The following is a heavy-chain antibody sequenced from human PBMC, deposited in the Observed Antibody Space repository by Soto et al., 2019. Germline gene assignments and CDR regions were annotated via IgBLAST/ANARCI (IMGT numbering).Heavy chain of an antibody. CDR1: GFTFSNFA. CDR3: AKHGGYSFGPGDYYGMDI. D-gene: IGHD5-18*01. V-gene: IGHV3-23*01. J-gene: IGHJ6*02. Sequence: GGSLRLSCAASGFTFSNFAMNWVRQAPGKGLEWVSGIIGSGDTTYYADSVEGRFTISRDKSKTTLYLQMNSLRAEDTAIYYCAKHGGYSFGPGDYYGMDIWGQGTTVTVSS. CDR2: IIGSGDTT.